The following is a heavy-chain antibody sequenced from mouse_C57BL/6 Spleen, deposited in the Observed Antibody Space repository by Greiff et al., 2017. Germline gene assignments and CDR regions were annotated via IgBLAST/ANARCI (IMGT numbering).Heavy chain of an antibody. CDR2: INPNNGGT. J-gene: IGHJ1*03. CDR3: ARNPHFDV. CDR1: GYTFTDYY. V-gene: IGHV1-26*01. Sequence: VLQQQSGPELVKPGASVKISCKASGYTFTDYYMNWVKQSHGKSLEWIGDINPNNGGTSYNQKFKGKATLTVDKSSSTAYMELRSLTSEDSAVYYCARNPHFDVWGTGTTVTVSS.